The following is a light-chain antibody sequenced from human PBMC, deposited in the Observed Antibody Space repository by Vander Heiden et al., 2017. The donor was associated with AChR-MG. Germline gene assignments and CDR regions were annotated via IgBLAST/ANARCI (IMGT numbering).Light chain of an antibody. Sequence: IQMTQSPSSLSASEGDRVTITCRASQSISSYLNWYQQKPGKAPKLLIYAASSLQSGVPSRFSGSGSGTDFTLTISSLQPEDFATYYCQQSYSTPRLTFGGGTKVEIK. CDR1: QSISSY. J-gene: IGKJ4*01. CDR3: QQSYSTPRLT. CDR2: AAS. V-gene: IGKV1-39*01.